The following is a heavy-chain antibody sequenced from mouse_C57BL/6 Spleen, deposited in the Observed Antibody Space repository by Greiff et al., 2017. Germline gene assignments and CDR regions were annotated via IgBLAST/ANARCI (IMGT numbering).Heavy chain of an antibody. CDR2: FYPGDGDT. D-gene: IGHD1-1*01. Sequence: QVQLQQSGAELVKPGASVKISCKASGYAFSSYWMNWVKQRPGKGLEWIGQFYPGDGDTNYNGKFKGKATLTADKSSSTAYMQLSSLTSEDSAVYFCARGSSYVYYAMDYWGQGTSVTVSS. V-gene: IGHV1-80*01. J-gene: IGHJ4*01. CDR1: GYAFSSYW. CDR3: ARGSSYVYYAMDY.